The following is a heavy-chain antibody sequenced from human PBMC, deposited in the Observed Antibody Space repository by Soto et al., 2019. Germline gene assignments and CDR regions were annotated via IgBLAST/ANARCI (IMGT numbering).Heavy chain of an antibody. J-gene: IGHJ6*03. CDR1: GFTFSSYW. CDR2: IKQDGSEK. D-gene: IGHD3-3*01. V-gene: IGHV3-7*01. CDR3: ARDKQTNDFWSGLYYYYYMDV. Sequence: HPGGSLRLSCAASGFTFSSYWMSWVRQAPGKGLEWVANIKQDGSEKYYVDSVKGRFTISRDNAKNSLYLQMNSLRAEDTAVYYCARDKQTNDFWSGLYYYYYMDVWGKGTTVTVSS.